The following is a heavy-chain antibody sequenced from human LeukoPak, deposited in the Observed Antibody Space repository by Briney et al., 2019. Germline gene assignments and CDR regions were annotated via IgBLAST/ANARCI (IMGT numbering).Heavy chain of an antibody. V-gene: IGHV3-21*01. CDR3: ARVGAAAGFYYGMDV. J-gene: IGHJ6*02. Sequence: GGSLRLSCTASGFIFGSYSMNWVRQAPGKGLEWVSSISSSSSYIFYADSVKGRFTISRDNAKNSLYLQTNSLRAEDTALYYCARVGAAAGFYYGMDVWGQGTTVTVSS. D-gene: IGHD2-15*01. CDR2: ISSSSSYI. CDR1: GFIFGSYS.